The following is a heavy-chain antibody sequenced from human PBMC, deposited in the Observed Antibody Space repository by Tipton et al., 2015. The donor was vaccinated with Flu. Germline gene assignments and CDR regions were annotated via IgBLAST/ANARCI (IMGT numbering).Heavy chain of an antibody. D-gene: IGHD3-10*02. CDR2: IYTSGST. Sequence: TLSLTCTVSGGSISSGSYYWGWIRQPAGKGLEWIGRIYTSGSTYYNPSLKSRVTMSLDTSKNQFSLKLSSVIAADTAVYYCARGPRLSVLGMVGDFDYWGQGTLVTVSS. CDR3: ARGPRLSVLGMVGDFDY. V-gene: IGHV4-61*02. J-gene: IGHJ4*02. CDR1: GGSISSGSYY.